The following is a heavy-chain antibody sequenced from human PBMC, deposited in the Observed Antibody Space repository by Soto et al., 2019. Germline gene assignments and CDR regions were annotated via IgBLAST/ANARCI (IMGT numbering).Heavy chain of an antibody. CDR3: ARGDGSWYSGYYYYYYGMDV. Sequence: ASVKVSCKASGYTFTSYDINWVRQATGQGLEWMGWMNPNSGNTGYAQKYKGRVTMTRNTSISTAYMDLSSLRSEDTDVYYCARGDGSWYSGYYYYYYGMDVWGQGTTVTVSS. V-gene: IGHV1-8*01. CDR1: GYTFTSYD. J-gene: IGHJ6*02. D-gene: IGHD6-13*01. CDR2: MNPNSGNT.